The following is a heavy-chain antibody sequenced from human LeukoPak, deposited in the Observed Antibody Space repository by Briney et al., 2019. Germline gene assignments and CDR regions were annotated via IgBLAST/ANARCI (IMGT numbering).Heavy chain of an antibody. CDR2: ISGSGGST. D-gene: IGHD3-3*01. CDR3: AKAPAPPYYDLWSGYYTTSGLEYFDY. CDR1: GFTFSSYA. V-gene: IGHV3-23*01. J-gene: IGHJ4*02. Sequence: GGSLRLSCAASGFTFSSYAMSWVRQAPGNGLEWVSAISGSGGSTYYADSVKGRFTISRDNSKNTLYLQMNSLRAEDTAVYYCAKAPAPPYYDLWSGYYTTSGLEYFDYWGQGTLVTVSS.